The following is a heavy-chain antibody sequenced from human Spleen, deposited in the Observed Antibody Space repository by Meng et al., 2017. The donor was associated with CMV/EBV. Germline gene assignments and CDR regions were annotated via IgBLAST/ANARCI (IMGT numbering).Heavy chain of an antibody. Sequence: SETLSLTCTVSGGSISSSSYYWGCIRQPPGKGLEWIGEIKHSGGTNYNPSLKRRVTISIDMSKNQLSLDLDSVTAADTAVYYCARDPLTGISSWGQGTLVTVSS. J-gene: IGHJ5*02. CDR2: IKHSGGT. CDR3: ARDPLTGISS. D-gene: IGHD7-27*01. V-gene: IGHV4-39*07. CDR1: GGSISSSSYY.